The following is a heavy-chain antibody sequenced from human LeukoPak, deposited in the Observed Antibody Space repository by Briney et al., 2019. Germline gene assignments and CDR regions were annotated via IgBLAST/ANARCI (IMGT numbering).Heavy chain of an antibody. CDR2: ISSSSSYI. V-gene: IGHV3-21*01. Sequence: GGSLRLSCAASGFTFSSYSMNWDRQAPGKGLEWVSSISSSSSYIYYADSVKGRFTISRDNAKNSLYLQMNSLRAEDTAVYYCATARGSSWPFDYWGQGTLVTVSS. J-gene: IGHJ4*02. D-gene: IGHD6-13*01. CDR3: ATARGSSWPFDY. CDR1: GFTFSSYS.